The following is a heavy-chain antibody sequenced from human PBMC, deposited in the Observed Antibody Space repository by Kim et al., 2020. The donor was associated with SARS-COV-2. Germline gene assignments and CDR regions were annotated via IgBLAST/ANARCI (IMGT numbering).Heavy chain of an antibody. V-gene: IGHV3-23*01. CDR2: GSGGGP. Sequence: GSGGGPSSAASVKVRFAISRENYKHTLYLQMNSLRAEDTAVDYCAKRFDYWGQGTLVTVSS. CDR3: AKRFDY. J-gene: IGHJ4*02.